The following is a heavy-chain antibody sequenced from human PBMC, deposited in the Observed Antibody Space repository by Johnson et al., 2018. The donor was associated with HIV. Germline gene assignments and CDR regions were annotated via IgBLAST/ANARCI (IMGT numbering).Heavy chain of an antibody. CDR1: GFTFSSYA. D-gene: IGHD1-14*01. V-gene: IGHV3-NL1*01. CDR3: AKDPNPGGDAFDI. CDR2: ITWDGLKT. Sequence: QVQLVESGGGVVQPGRSLRLSCAASGFTFSSYAMHWVRQSPGKGLEWVSLITWDGLKTQYADSVKGRFTISRDNSKNTLYLQMNSLRAEDTAVYYCAKDPNPGGDAFDIWGQGTMVTVSS. J-gene: IGHJ3*02.